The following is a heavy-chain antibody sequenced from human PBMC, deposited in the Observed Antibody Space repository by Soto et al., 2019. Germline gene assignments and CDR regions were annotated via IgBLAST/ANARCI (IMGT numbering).Heavy chain of an antibody. CDR1: GDSISSYY. Sequence: SDTLSLSCTVCGDSISSYYWIWIRQPPGKGLEWIGYIYYSGSTNYNPSLKSRVTISGDTSKNPFSLKLSSVTAADTAVYYCARAPPWFGELLCHHFDYWGQGTMVTVSS. CDR3: ARAPPWFGELLCHHFDY. V-gene: IGHV4-59*07. J-gene: IGHJ4*02. CDR2: IYYSGST. D-gene: IGHD3-10*01.